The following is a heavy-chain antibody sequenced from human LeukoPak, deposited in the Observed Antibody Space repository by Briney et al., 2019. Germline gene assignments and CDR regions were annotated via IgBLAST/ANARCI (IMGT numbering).Heavy chain of an antibody. Sequence: GGSLRLSCAASGFTFSTYWASWVRQAPGKGLEWVANIKQDGSEKFYVDSVKGRFTISRDNAKNSLYLQMNSLRAEDTAVYYCARGDYFDRRFDFWGQGTLVTVSS. CDR2: IKQDGSEK. J-gene: IGHJ4*02. CDR1: GFTFSTYW. D-gene: IGHD3-22*01. V-gene: IGHV3-7*01. CDR3: ARGDYFDRRFDF.